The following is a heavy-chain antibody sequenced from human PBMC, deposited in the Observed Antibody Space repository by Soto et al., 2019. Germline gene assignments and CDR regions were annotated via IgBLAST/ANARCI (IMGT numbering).Heavy chain of an antibody. V-gene: IGHV3-21*01. D-gene: IGHD2-15*01. CDR3: ARDGGYCSGGRCSTVLPDDAFDI. Sequence: EVQLVESGGGLVKPGGSLRLSCAASGFTFSSYSMNWVRQAPGKGLEWVSSISSSSSYIYYEDSVKGRFTISRDNAKNSLYLKMNSLRAEDTAVYYCARDGGYCSGGRCSTVLPDDAFDIWGHGTMVTVSS. CDR2: ISSSSSYI. J-gene: IGHJ3*02. CDR1: GFTFSSYS.